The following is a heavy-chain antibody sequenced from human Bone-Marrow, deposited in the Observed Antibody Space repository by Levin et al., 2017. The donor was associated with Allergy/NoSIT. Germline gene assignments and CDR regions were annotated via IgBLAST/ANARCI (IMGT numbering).Heavy chain of an antibody. CDR3: ARDGGITLAGSLLYYDGMDV. D-gene: IGHD6-19*01. Sequence: GESLKISCAASGFTFSSFGIHWVRQSPGKGLEWVAFISHDGSNEHYADSVKGRFTISRDNSKNTLYLQMNSLRAEDTAVFYCARDGGITLAGSLLYYDGMDVWGQGTTVTVPS. CDR1: GFTFSSFG. CDR2: ISHDGSNE. J-gene: IGHJ6*02. V-gene: IGHV3-30*04.